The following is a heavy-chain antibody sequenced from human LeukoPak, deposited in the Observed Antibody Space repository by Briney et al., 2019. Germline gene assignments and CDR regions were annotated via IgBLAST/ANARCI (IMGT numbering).Heavy chain of an antibody. CDR1: GFTFSNNG. CDR2: IRYDGSKT. CDR3: AKCPYGYIDY. Sequence: GGSLRLSCAASGFTFSNNGMHWVRQAPGKGLEWVAYIRYDGSKTHYADSVKGRFTISRDNSKNTLYLQMNSLRAEDTAVYYCAKCPYGYIDYWGQGTLVTVSS. J-gene: IGHJ4*02. D-gene: IGHD3-10*01. V-gene: IGHV3-30*02.